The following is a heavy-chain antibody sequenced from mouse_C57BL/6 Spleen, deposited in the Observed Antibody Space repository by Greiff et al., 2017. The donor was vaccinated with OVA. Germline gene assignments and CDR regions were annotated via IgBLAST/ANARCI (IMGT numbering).Heavy chain of an antibody. Sequence: QVTLKVSGPGILQSSQPLSLTCSFSGFSLSTSGMGVSWIRQPSGKGLEWLAHIYWDDDKRYNPSLKSRLTISKDTSRNQVSLKITSVDTADTATYYCARSVYYGSSPYWYFDVWGTGTTVTVSS. D-gene: IGHD1-1*01. CDR2: IYWDDDK. V-gene: IGHV8-12*01. CDR1: GFSLSTSGMG. J-gene: IGHJ1*03. CDR3: ARSVYYGSSPYWYFDV.